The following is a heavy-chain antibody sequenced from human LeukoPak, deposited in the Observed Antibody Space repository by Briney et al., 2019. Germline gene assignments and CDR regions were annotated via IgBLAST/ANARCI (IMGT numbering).Heavy chain of an antibody. J-gene: IGHJ4*02. Sequence: GGSLRLPCAASGFTFSSYGMHWVRQAPGKGLEWVAFIRYDGSNKYYADSVRGRFTISRDNSKNTLYLQMNSLRAEDTAVYYCAKDRSTIFGLVPYSFDCWAREPWSPSPQ. D-gene: IGHD3-3*01. CDR2: IRYDGSNK. V-gene: IGHV3-30*02. CDR3: AKDRSTIFGLVPYSFDC. CDR1: GFTFSSYG.